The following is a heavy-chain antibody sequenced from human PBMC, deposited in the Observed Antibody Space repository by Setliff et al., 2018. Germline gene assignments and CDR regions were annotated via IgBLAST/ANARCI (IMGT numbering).Heavy chain of an antibody. CDR3: ARGSRGFDY. V-gene: IGHV1-18*01. CDR1: GYNFITFG. CDR2: ISPYNENT. J-gene: IGHJ4*02. Sequence: ASVKVSCKTSGYNFITFGISWVRQAPGQGPEWMGWISPYNENTNYAQKFQGRVTMTTDTSTSTVYMELRSLTSEDTAVYFCARGSRGFDYWGQGALVTVSS.